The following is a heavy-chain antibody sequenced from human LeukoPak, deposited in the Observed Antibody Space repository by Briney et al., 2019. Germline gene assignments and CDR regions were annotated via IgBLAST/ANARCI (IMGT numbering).Heavy chain of an antibody. V-gene: IGHV3-53*01. Sequence: GGSLRLSCAASGFTFSSYAMSWVRQAPGKGLEWVSVIYSGGSTYYADSVKGRFTISRDNSKNTLYLQMNSLRAEDTAVYYCARVRDDILTGYPPPDFDYWGQGTLVTVSS. CDR3: ARVRDDILTGYPPPDFDY. J-gene: IGHJ4*02. CDR2: IYSGGST. D-gene: IGHD3-9*01. CDR1: GFTFSSYA.